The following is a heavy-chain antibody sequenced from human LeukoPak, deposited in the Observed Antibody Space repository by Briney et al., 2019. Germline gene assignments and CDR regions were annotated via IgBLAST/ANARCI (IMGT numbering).Heavy chain of an antibody. Sequence: GGSLRLSCAASGFTFSSYAMHWVRQAPGKGLEWVAVISHDGSNKYYADSVKGRFTISRDNSKNTLYLQMNSLRAEDTAVYYCAKDHSSGSPYYYDSSGPYYFDYWGQGTLVTVSS. J-gene: IGHJ4*02. CDR3: AKDHSSGSPYYYDSSGPYYFDY. V-gene: IGHV3-30-3*01. CDR2: ISHDGSNK. D-gene: IGHD3-22*01. CDR1: GFTFSSYA.